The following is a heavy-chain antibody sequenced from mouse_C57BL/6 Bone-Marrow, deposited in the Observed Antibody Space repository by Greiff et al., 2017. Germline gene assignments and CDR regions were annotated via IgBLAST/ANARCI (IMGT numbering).Heavy chain of an antibody. D-gene: IGHD1-1*01. CDR2: ISSGGSYT. CDR3: ARVYYGSSLAWFAY. V-gene: IGHV5-6*01. CDR1: GFTFSSYG. J-gene: IGHJ3*01. Sequence: EVKLQESGGDLVKPGGSLKLSCAASGFTFSSYGMSWVRQTPDKRLEWVATISSGGSYTYYPDSVKGRFTISRDNAKNTLYLQMSSLKSEDTAMYYCARVYYGSSLAWFAYWGQGTLVTVSA.